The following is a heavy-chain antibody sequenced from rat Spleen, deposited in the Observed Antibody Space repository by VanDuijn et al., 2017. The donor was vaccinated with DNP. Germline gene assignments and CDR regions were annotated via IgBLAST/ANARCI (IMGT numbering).Heavy chain of an antibody. CDR2: IGSAAYAP. J-gene: IGHJ2*01. V-gene: IGHV5-20*01. CDR3: ARDQRLQWDYFDY. CDR1: GFTFSAYY. D-gene: IGHD1-1*01. Sequence: EVQLVESGGGLVPPGRSLKLSCAASGFTFSAYYMAWVRQAPAKGLEWVAYIGSAAYAPYYGDSVKGRFTISRDNAKRSLYLQMDSLRSEDSATYYCARDQRLQWDYFDYWGQGVMVTVSS.